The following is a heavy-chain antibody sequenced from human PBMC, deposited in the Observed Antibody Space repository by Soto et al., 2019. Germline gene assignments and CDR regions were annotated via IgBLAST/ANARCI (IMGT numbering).Heavy chain of an antibody. D-gene: IGHD3-10*01. CDR3: TRAAWFPYLSFY. CDR1: GFTFSRFE. J-gene: IGHJ4*02. Sequence: GGSLRLSCVASGFTFSRFELHWVRQAPGKGLEWISYISSSGSTAYYASSVEGRFTISRDNANNSVYLQMDSLRAEDTALYYCTRAAWFPYLSFYWGQGALVTVSA. V-gene: IGHV3-48*03. CDR2: ISSSGSTA.